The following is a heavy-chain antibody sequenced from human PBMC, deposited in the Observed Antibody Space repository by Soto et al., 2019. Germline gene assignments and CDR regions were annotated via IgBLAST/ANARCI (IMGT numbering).Heavy chain of an antibody. D-gene: IGHD1-26*01. CDR3: ARGVGASYYFDY. V-gene: IGHV1-3*01. J-gene: IGHJ4*02. CDR1: GYTFTSYA. Sequence: ASVKVSCKASGYTFTSYAMHWVRQAPGQRLEWMGWINAGNGNTEYSQKFQGRVTITRDTSASTAYMELRSLRSDDTAVYYCARGVGASYYFDYWGQGTLVTVSS. CDR2: INAGNGNT.